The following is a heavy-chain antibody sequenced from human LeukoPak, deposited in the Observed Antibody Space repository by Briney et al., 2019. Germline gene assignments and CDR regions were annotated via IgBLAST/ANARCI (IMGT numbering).Heavy chain of an antibody. J-gene: IGHJ4*02. CDR2: ISSNGGST. V-gene: IGHV3-64D*09. D-gene: IGHD2-2*01. Sequence: PGGSLRLSCSASEFTFSSYAMHWVRQAPGKGLEYVSAISSNGGSTYYADSVKGRFTIPRDNSKNTLYLQMSSLRAEDTAVYYCLEGYCSSISCYGDYWGQGTLVTVSS. CDR1: EFTFSSYA. CDR3: LEGYCSSISCYGDY.